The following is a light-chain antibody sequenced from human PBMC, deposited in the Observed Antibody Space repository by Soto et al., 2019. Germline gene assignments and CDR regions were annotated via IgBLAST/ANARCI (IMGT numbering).Light chain of an antibody. CDR1: QGIDTS. CDR2: APS. J-gene: IGKJ5*01. CDR3: QQLHGYPIT. V-gene: IGKV1-9*01. Sequence: DITLTHSPSALSTSVGDRVTIACRASQGIDTSLAWYQQKPGKAPKLLIYAPSNFQSGVPSRFSGSGSGTHFTLTISSLQPEDFATYYCQQLHGYPITFGQGTRLEIK.